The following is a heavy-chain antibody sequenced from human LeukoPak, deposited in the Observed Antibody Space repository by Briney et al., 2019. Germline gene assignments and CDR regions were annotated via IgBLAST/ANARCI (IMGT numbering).Heavy chain of an antibody. V-gene: IGHV3-30-3*01. CDR2: ISYDGSNK. D-gene: IGHD5-18*01. CDR1: GFTFSSYA. J-gene: IGHJ4*02. Sequence: GRSLRLSCAASGFTFSSYAMHWVRQAPGKGLEWVAVISYDGSNKYYADSVKGRFTISRDNSKNTLYLQMNSLRAEDTAVYYCARLGGYSYVFDYWGQGTLVTVSS. CDR3: ARLGGYSYVFDY.